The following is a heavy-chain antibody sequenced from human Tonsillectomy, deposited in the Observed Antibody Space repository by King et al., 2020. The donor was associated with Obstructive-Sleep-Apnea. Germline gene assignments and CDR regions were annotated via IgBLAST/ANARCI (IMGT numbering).Heavy chain of an antibody. CDR3: ARHSYSSGLYYYGLDV. J-gene: IGHJ6*02. V-gene: IGHV4-4*02. CDR1: GGSISSTNW. Sequence: LQLQESGPGLVKPSGTLSLTCAVSGGSISSTNWWSWVRPPPGKGLEWIGAIYHSGSTSDNPSLKSRVTLSVDKSKKQFSLELTSVTAAETAVYFCARHSYSSGLYYYGLDVWGQGTTVTVSS. D-gene: IGHD6-19*01. CDR2: IYHSGST.